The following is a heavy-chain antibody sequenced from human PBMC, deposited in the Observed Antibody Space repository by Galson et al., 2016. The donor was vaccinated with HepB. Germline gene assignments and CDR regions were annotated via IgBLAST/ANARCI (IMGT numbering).Heavy chain of an antibody. CDR2: IWYDGGKK. Sequence: SLRLSCAASGFTFSTNGMHWVRQAPGKGLEWVAIIWYDGGKKYYADSVKGRFTISRDNSKNTLYLQMNSLRAEDTAVYYCARDLGVYNFWSGYTHYGMDVWGQGTTVTVSS. CDR3: ARDLGVYNFWSGYTHYGMDV. CDR1: GFTFSTNG. J-gene: IGHJ6*02. D-gene: IGHD3-3*01. V-gene: IGHV3-33*01.